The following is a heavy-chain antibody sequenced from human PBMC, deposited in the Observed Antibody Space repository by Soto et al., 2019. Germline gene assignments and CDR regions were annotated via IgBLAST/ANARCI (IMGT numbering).Heavy chain of an antibody. CDR2: IIPIFGTA. V-gene: IGHV1-69*01. J-gene: IGHJ6*02. D-gene: IGHD6-19*01. CDR3: ARGLVRWNSSAPWEDGMDV. Sequence: QVQLVQSGAEVKKPGSSVKVSCKASGGTFSSYAISWVRQAPGQGLEWMGGIIPIFGTANYAQKFKGRVTITADESTNTDYMELSSLRSEDTAVYYCARGLVRWNSSAPWEDGMDVWGQGTTVTVSS. CDR1: GGTFSSYA.